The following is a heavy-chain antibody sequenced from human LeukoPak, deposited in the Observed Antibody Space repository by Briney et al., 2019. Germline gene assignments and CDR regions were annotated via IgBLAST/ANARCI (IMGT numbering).Heavy chain of an antibody. CDR3: ARDVKIVVVPAAPFDI. CDR1: GYTFTSYG. D-gene: IGHD2-2*01. CDR2: ISAYNGNT. J-gene: IGHJ3*02. V-gene: IGHV1-18*01. Sequence: ASVKVSCKASGYTFTSYGISWVRQAPGQGLEWMGWISAYNGNTNYAQKLQGGVTMTTDTSTSTAYMELRSLRSDDTAVYYCARDVKIVVVPAAPFDIWGQGTMVTVSS.